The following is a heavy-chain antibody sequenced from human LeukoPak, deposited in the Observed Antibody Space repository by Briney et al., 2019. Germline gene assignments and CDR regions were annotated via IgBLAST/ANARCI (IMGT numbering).Heavy chain of an antibody. J-gene: IGHJ4*02. CDR1: GGSITSSY. V-gene: IGHV4-59*01. CDR3: ARGYYDNSGYSNLFDY. CDR2: VHHSGST. D-gene: IGHD3-22*01. Sequence: PSETLSLTCTVSGGSITSSYWSWLRQSPGKGLEWIGYVHHSGSTNYNPSLKSRVTISIDTSKNQFSLKLSPVTAADTAVYYCARGYYDNSGYSNLFDYWGQGTLVTVSS.